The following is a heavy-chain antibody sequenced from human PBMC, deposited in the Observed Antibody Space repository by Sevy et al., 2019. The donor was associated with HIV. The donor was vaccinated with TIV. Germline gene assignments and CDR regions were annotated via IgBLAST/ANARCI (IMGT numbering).Heavy chain of an antibody. J-gene: IGHJ4*02. CDR1: GFTFGDYC. D-gene: IGHD1-1*01. V-gene: IGHV3-49*04. CDR3: TRWKAAQSIFDY. CDR2: LKSDVYGGTV. Sequence: GGSLRLSCTASGFTFGDYCMSWVRQAPGKGLEWVAFLKSDVYGGTVDHAASVRGRFVISRDDSKTIAFMQMNDLKTEDTGVYYCTRWKAAQSIFDYWGQGALVTVSS.